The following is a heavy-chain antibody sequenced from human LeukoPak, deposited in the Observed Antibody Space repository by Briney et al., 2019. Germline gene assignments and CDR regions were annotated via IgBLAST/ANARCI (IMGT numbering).Heavy chain of an antibody. J-gene: IGHJ4*02. D-gene: IGHD3-9*01. CDR2: ISSSSSDI. Sequence: GGSLRLSCAASGFTFSSYSMNWVRQAPGKGLEWVSSISSSSSDIYYADSVRGRFTISRDNAKNSLYLQMNSLRAEDTAVYYCARVVLRYFDWSYYFDYWGQGTLVTVSS. CDR1: GFTFSSYS. CDR3: ARVVLRYFDWSYYFDY. V-gene: IGHV3-21*04.